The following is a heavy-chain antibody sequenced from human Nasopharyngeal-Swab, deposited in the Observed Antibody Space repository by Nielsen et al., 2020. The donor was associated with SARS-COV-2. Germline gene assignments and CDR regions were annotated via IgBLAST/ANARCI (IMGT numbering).Heavy chain of an antibody. CDR1: GGSISSYY. D-gene: IGHD4/OR15-4a*01. CDR2: IYYSGST. J-gene: IGHJ4*02. V-gene: IGHV4-59*01. Sequence: SETLSLTCTVSGGSISSYYWSWIRRPPGKGLEWIGYIYYSGSTNYNPSLKSRVTISVDTSKNQFSLKLSSVTAADTAVYYCARDSTLGLIDYWGQGTLVTVSS. CDR3: ARDSTLGLIDY.